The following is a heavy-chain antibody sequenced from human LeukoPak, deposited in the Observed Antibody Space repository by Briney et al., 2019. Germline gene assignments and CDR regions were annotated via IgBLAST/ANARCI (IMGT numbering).Heavy chain of an antibody. V-gene: IGHV1-2*02. CDR1: GYTVTGYY. Sequence: ASVKVSCKASGYTVTGYYMHWVRQAPGQGLEWMGWINPNSGGTNYAQKFQGRVTMTRDTSISTAYMELSRLRSDDTAVYYCARVRKTTYWFDPWGQGTLVTVSS. J-gene: IGHJ5*02. CDR3: ARVRKTTYWFDP. D-gene: IGHD4-11*01. CDR2: INPNSGGT.